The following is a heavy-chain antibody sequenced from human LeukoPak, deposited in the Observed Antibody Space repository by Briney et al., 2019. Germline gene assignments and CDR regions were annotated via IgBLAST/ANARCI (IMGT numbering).Heavy chain of an antibody. CDR2: INSDGSST. D-gene: IGHD6-19*01. J-gene: IGHJ4*02. V-gene: IGHV3-74*01. CDR1: GFTFSSYW. Sequence: PGGSLRLSCAASGFTFSSYWMHWVRQAPGKGLVWVSRINSDGSSTSYADSVKGRFTISRDNAKNTLYLQMNSLRAEDTAVYHCARAQGIAVAGDYWGQGTLVTVSS. CDR3: ARAQGIAVAGDY.